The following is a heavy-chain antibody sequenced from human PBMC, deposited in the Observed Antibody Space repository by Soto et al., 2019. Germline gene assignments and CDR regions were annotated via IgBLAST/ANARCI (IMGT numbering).Heavy chain of an antibody. CDR1: GFTFSSYW. V-gene: IGHV3-7*01. Sequence: EVQLVESEGGLVQPGGSLRVACAASGFTFSSYWMSWVRQAPGKGLEWVANIKQDGSEKYYVDSVKGRFTISRDNAKNSLYLQVNSLRAEDTAVYYCSRDLHGPTWYDPWGQGTLVTVSS. J-gene: IGHJ5*02. CDR2: IKQDGSEK. CDR3: SRDLHGPTWYDP. D-gene: IGHD4-4*01.